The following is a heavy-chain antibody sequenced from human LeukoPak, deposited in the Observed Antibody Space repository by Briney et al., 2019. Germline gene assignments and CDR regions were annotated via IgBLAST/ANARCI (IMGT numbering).Heavy chain of an antibody. CDR1: GFTLSSYT. Sequence: GGSLRLSCAASGFTLSSYTMTWVRQAPGKGLEWVSSISSSSSYIDYADSVKGRFTISRDNAKNSLYLQMNSLRAEDTAVYYCARDTTFGGVIVPLGYWGQGTLVTVSS. D-gene: IGHD3-16*02. J-gene: IGHJ4*02. CDR2: ISSSSSYI. V-gene: IGHV3-21*01. CDR3: ARDTTFGGVIVPLGY.